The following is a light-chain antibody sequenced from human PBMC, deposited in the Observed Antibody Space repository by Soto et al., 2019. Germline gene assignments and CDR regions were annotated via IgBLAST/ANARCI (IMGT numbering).Light chain of an antibody. Sequence: DIQMTQSPSTLSASVGDRVTITCRASQSISIWLAWYQQKPGKAPKLLIYKASSLESGVPSRFSGSGSGTHVTLTISSLQPDDFATYYCQQYNSYETFGQGTKVEIK. J-gene: IGKJ1*01. CDR2: KAS. CDR3: QQYNSYET. CDR1: QSISIW. V-gene: IGKV1-5*03.